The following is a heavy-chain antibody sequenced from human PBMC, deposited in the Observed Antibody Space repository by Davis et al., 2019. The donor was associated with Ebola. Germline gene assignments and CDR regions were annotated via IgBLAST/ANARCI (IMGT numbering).Heavy chain of an antibody. V-gene: IGHV3-23*01. D-gene: IGHD4-23*01. CDR2: ISNSGGET. CDR1: GFTFSSYA. J-gene: IGHJ4*02. Sequence: GESLKISCAASGFTFSSYAMSWVRQAPGKGLEWVSIISNSGGETYYAGSVKGRFTISRDNSKNTRYLQMDNLRADDTAVYYCAKGGGYFDFDYWGQGTRVTVSS. CDR3: AKGGGYFDFDY.